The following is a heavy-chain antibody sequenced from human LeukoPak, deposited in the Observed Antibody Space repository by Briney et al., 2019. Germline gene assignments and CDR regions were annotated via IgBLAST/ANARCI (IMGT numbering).Heavy chain of an antibody. V-gene: IGHV1-69*06. CDR3: ATDGSGWYN. J-gene: IGHJ4*02. CDR1: GGTFSSYA. Sequence: ASVEVSCKASGGTFSSYAISWVRQAPGQGLEWMGRIIPIFGTAIYAQKFQGRVTMTEDTSTDTAYMELSSLRSEDTAVYYCATDGSGWYNWGQGTLVTVSS. D-gene: IGHD6-19*01. CDR2: IIPIFGTA.